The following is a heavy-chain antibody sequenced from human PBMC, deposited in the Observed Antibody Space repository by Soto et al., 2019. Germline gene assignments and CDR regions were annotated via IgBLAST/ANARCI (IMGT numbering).Heavy chain of an antibody. CDR1: GFTFSSYA. CDR3: AKGTYCGGDCYPLRYYYGMDV. CDR2: ISGSGGST. Sequence: GGSLRLSCAASGFTFSSYAMSWVRQAPGKGLEWVSAISGSGGSTYYADSVKGRFTISRDNSKNTLYLQMNSLRAEDTAVYYCAKGTYCGGDCYPLRYYYGMDVWGQGTTVTVSS. D-gene: IGHD2-21*02. V-gene: IGHV3-23*01. J-gene: IGHJ6*02.